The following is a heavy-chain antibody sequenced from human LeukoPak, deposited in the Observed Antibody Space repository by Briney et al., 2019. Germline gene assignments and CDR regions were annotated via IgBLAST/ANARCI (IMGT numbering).Heavy chain of an antibody. Sequence: GESLKISFMGSGFGFPSYWHGCVRQMPGKGLEWMGIMYPGDSDTRYSPSFEGQVTISADKSISTAYLQWSSLQASDTAMYYCATRFGLGSSSFDHWGQGTLVTVSS. CDR1: GFGFPSYW. V-gene: IGHV5-51*01. CDR3: ATRFGLGSSSFDH. J-gene: IGHJ4*02. CDR2: MYPGDSDT. D-gene: IGHD3-10*01.